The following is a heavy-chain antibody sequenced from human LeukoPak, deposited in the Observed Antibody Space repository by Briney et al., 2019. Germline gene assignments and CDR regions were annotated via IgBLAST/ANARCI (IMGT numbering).Heavy chain of an antibody. V-gene: IGHV3-48*01. CDR2: ISSSSSTI. Sequence: GGSLRLSCAASGFTFSSYSMNWVRQAPGKGLEWVSSISSSSSTIYYADSVKGRFTISRDNAKNSLYLQMNSLRAEDTAVYYCGRNQIISSWYWYYYYYMDVWGKGTTVTVSS. J-gene: IGHJ6*03. CDR1: GFTFSSYS. D-gene: IGHD6-13*01. CDR3: GRNQIISSWYWYYYYYMDV.